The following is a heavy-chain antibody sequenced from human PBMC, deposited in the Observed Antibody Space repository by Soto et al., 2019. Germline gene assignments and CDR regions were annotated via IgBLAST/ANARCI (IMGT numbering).Heavy chain of an antibody. D-gene: IGHD6-13*01. CDR2: INHSGST. Sequence: QVQLQQWGAGLLKPSETLSLTCAVYGGSFSGYSWGGIRQPPGKGMEWMGEINHSGSTNYNTSLKSRVTLSIHTSKNQSSLKLSSVTAADTAVYYCARGLISRSWYYYYYGMDLWVHGTTVTVS. V-gene: IGHV4-34*01. CDR1: GGSFSGYS. CDR3: ARGLISRSWYYYYYGMDL. J-gene: IGHJ6*02.